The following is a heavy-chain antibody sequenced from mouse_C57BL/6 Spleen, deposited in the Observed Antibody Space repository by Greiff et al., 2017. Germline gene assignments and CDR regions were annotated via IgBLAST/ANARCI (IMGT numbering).Heavy chain of an antibody. CDR1: GYSITSGYY. V-gene: IGHV3-6*01. CDR3: ARYDYDRYYFDY. D-gene: IGHD2-4*01. J-gene: IGHJ2*01. CDR2: ISYDGSN. Sequence: EVKLQESGPGLVKPSQSLSLTCSVTGYSITSGYYWNWIRQFPGNKLEWMGYISYDGSNNYNPSLKNRISITRDTSKNQFFLKLNSVTTEDTATYYCARYDYDRYYFDYWGQGTTLTVSS.